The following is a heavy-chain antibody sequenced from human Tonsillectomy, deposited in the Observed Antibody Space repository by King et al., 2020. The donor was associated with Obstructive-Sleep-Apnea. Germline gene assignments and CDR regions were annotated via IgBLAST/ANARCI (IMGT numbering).Heavy chain of an antibody. CDR1: GFMFDEYA. Sequence: VQLVESGGSLVQPGRSLRLSCAASGFMFDEYAIHWVRQAPGKGLGWVSGIRWNSGIIGYADSVKGRFPISRDNANNSLYLQMNTLRPEDTALYYCAKVSGSYYTEFDYWGQGTLVTVSS. V-gene: IGHV3-9*01. J-gene: IGHJ4*02. CDR2: IRWNSGII. D-gene: IGHD1-26*01. CDR3: AKVSGSYYTEFDY.